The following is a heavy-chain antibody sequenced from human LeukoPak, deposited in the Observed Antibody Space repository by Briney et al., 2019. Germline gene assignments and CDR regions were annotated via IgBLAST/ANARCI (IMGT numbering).Heavy chain of an antibody. J-gene: IGHJ4*02. Sequence: GASVKVSCKASGYTFTDYYMHWVRQAPGQGPEWMGVISPSGGSTTYAQKFQGRVTMTRDMSTSTVYMELSSLRSEDTAVYYCASASASGSYYTLHDWGQGTLVTVSS. D-gene: IGHD3-10*01. CDR2: ISPSGGST. CDR3: ASASASGSYYTLHD. CDR1: GYTFTDYY. V-gene: IGHV1-46*01.